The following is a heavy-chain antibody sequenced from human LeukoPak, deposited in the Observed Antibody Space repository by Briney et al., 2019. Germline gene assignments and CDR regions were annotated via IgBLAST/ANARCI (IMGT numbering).Heavy chain of an antibody. J-gene: IGHJ4*02. Sequence: ASVKVSCKASGYTFTGYYMHWVRQAPGQGRDGMGWINPNSGGTNYAQKFQGRVTMTRDTSISTAYMELSRLRSDDTAVYYCARALGVVSHFDYWGQGTLVTVSS. CDR2: INPNSGGT. CDR3: ARALGVVSHFDY. CDR1: GYTFTGYY. D-gene: IGHD3-3*01. V-gene: IGHV1-2*02.